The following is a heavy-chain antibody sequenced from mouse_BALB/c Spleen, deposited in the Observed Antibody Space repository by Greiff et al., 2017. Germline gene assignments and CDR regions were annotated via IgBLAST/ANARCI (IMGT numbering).Heavy chain of an antibody. V-gene: IGHV1S81*02. J-gene: IGHJ4*01. Sequence: QVHVKQSGAELVKPGASVKLSCKASGYTFTSYYMYWVKQRPGQGLEWIGEINPSNGGTNFNEKFKSKATLTVDKSSSTAYMQLSSLTSEDSAVYYCTRSPYAMDYWGQGTSVTVSS. CDR3: TRSPYAMDY. CDR1: GYTFTSYY. CDR2: INPSNGGT.